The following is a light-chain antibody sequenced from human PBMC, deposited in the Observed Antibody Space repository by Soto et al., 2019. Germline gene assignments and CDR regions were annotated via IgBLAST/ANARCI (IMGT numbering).Light chain of an antibody. J-gene: IGKJ1*01. CDR2: DAS. CDR1: QSISSW. V-gene: IGKV1-5*01. CDR3: QQYQSSWA. Sequence: EIPMTQAHSTMAASFRERVIINCRASQSISSWLAWYQQKPGKAPNLLIYDASSLESGVPSRFSGSGSGTEFTLTISSLQPDDFATYYCQQYQSSWAFGQGTKVDI.